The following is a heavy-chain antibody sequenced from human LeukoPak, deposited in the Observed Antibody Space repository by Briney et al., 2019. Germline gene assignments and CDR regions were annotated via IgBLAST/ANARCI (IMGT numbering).Heavy chain of an antibody. V-gene: IGHV4-34*01. D-gene: IGHD5-24*01. CDR3: ARQSARWLQSPYFDY. J-gene: IGHJ4*02. CDR1: GGSFSGYY. CDR2: INHSGST. Sequence: PSETLSLTCAVYGGSFSGYYWSWIRQPPGKGLEWIGEINHSGSTNYNPSLKSRVTISVDTSKNQFSLKLSSVTAADTAVYYCARQSARWLQSPYFDYWGQGTLVTVSS.